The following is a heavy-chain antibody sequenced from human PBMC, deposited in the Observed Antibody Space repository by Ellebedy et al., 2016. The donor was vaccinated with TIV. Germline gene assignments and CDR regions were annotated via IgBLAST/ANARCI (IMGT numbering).Heavy chain of an antibody. CDR2: INQDGSEK. J-gene: IGHJ6*02. CDR3: ARGGGETHGDV. CDR1: GFTFSSYT. D-gene: IGHD3-16*01. V-gene: IGHV3-7*03. Sequence: GESLKISCAASGFTFSSYTTMSWVRQVPGKGLEWVANINQDGSEKNYVDSVKGRFTISRDNAKNSLYLQMNSLRAEDTAIYYWARGGGETHGDVWGQGTTVTVSS.